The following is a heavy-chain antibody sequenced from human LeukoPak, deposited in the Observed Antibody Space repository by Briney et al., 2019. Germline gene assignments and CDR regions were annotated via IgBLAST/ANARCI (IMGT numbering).Heavy chain of an antibody. CDR2: IYYSAST. CDR3: ARERWLGHSLDY. CDR1: GGSVSSGNY. J-gene: IGHJ4*02. Sequence: SETLSLTCTVSGGSVSSGNYWSWIRQPPGKGLEWIGYIYYSASTNYNPSLKSRVTISVDTSKNQFSLKLSSVTAADTAMYYCARERWLGHSLDYWGQGTLVTVSS. D-gene: IGHD6-19*01. V-gene: IGHV4-61*01.